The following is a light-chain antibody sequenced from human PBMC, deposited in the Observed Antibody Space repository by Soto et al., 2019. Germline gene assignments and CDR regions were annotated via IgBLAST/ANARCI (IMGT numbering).Light chain of an antibody. CDR1: QSLLHSNGHNY. J-gene: IGKJ1*01. CDR3: MQALQTPRT. V-gene: IGKV2-28*01. CDR2: LGS. Sequence: EIVMTQSPLSLPVTPGEPASISCRSSQSLLHSNGHNYLDWYVQKPGQSPQLLIYLGSNRASGVPDRFSGSGSGTDFTLKVSRVEAEDVGVYYCMQALQTPRTFGQGTKVEIK.